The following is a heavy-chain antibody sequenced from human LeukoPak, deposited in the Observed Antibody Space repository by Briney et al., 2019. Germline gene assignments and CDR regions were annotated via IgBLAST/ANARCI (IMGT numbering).Heavy chain of an antibody. Sequence: GGSLKLSCAASGFTFNSYSMNWVRQAPGKGLEWVSSISSSSNYIYYADSLKGRFTISRDNAKNSLYLQMNSLRAEDTAVYYCARDFRHCGGDCYSERHYYFDFWGQGTLVTVSS. D-gene: IGHD2-21*02. V-gene: IGHV3-21*01. CDR3: ARDFRHCGGDCYSERHYYFDF. J-gene: IGHJ4*02. CDR1: GFTFNSYS. CDR2: ISSSSNYI.